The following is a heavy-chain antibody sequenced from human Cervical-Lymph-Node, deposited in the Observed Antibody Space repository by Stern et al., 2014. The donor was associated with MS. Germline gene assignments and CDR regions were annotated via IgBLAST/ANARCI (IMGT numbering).Heavy chain of an antibody. CDR1: GGSISTHY. V-gene: IGHV4-59*08. J-gene: IGHJ4*02. CDR3: ARLSTAVEF. Sequence: QLQLQESGPGLVKPSETLSLTCAVSGGSISTHYWGWIRQPPGKGLEWIGLISHSGDTKYNPSLKSRVTISLDTSKNQFSLKVTSVTAADTAVYYCARLSTAVEFWGQGTLVSVSS. CDR2: ISHSGDT.